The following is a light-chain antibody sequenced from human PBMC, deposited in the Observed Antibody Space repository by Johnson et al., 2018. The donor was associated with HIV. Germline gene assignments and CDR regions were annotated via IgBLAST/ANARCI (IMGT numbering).Light chain of an antibody. Sequence: QSVLTQPPSVSAAPGQKVTISCSGSSSNIGNNYVSWYQQLPGTAPKLLIYDNNKRPSGIPDRFSGSKSGTSATLGITGLQTGDEADYYCGTGDSSLSVVYAFGTGTKVTVL. CDR3: GTGDSSLSVVYA. CDR1: SSNIGNNY. J-gene: IGLJ1*01. V-gene: IGLV1-51*01. CDR2: DNN.